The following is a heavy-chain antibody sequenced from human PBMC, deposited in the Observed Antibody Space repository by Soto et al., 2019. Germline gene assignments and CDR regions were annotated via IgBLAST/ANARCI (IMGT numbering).Heavy chain of an antibody. J-gene: IGHJ4*02. CDR2: IYSGSST. Sequence: EVQLVETGGGLIQPGGSLRLSCAASGFTVSSNYMTWVRQAPGKGLEWVSVIYSGSSTFYADSVKGRFTISRDNSKNTLYLQMTSLRAEDTAVYYCARGLSIAARGGVDYWGQGTLVTVSP. V-gene: IGHV3-53*02. CDR3: ARGLSIAARGGVDY. D-gene: IGHD6-6*01. CDR1: GFTVSSNY.